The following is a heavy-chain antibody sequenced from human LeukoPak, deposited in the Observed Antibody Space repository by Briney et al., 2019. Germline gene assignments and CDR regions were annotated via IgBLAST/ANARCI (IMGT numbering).Heavy chain of an antibody. CDR2: IKQDGSDK. CDR3: AKDGGASGYSYAFDY. Sequence: GGSLRLSCAASGFSLSSYWMSWVRQAPGKGLGWGANIKQDGSDKYYVDSVKGRFTISRDNAENSLYLQMNSLRAEDTALYYCAKDGGASGYSYAFDYWGQGTLVTVSS. J-gene: IGHJ4*02. V-gene: IGHV3-7*03. D-gene: IGHD5-18*01. CDR1: GFSLSSYW.